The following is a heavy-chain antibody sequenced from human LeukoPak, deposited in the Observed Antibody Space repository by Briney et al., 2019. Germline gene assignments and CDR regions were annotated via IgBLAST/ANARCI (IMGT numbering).Heavy chain of an antibody. CDR2: IYYSGST. CDR3: ARAGGVYERSSWYLDWFDP. V-gene: IGHV4-59*01. Sequence: SEALSLTRTVSGGSISSYYWSWIRQPPGQGLEWIGYIYYSGSTNYNPSLKSRVTISVDTSKNQFSLKLSSVTAADTAVYYCARAGGVYERSSWYLDWFDPWGQGTLVTVSS. D-gene: IGHD6-13*01. J-gene: IGHJ5*02. CDR1: GGSISSYY.